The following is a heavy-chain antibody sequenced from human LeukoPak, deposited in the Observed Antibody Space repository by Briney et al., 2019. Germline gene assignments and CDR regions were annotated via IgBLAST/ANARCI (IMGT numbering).Heavy chain of an antibody. CDR1: GFTFSDYS. D-gene: IGHD3/OR15-3a*01. CDR2: ISSSSSYI. J-gene: IGHJ4*02. CDR3: ARTTGRNARDWPFFDF. Sequence: GGSLRLSCAASGFTFSDYSMNWVRQAPGKGLEWVSSISSSSSYIYYADSVKGRFTISRDNARNSLYLLMNSLRAEDTAVYFCARTTGRNARDWPFFDFWGQGTLVTVSS. V-gene: IGHV3-21*01.